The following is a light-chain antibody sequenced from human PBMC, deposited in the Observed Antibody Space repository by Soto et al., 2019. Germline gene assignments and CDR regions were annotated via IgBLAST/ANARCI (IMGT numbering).Light chain of an antibody. Sequence: DIQMTQSPSTLSASVGDRVPITCLASQTISSWLAWYQQKPGKAPNLLIYAASSLQSGFPSRFSGSGSGTDFTLTISSLQRDDFAIYYCQQYNPYSRTFGQGTKVDIK. CDR3: QQYNPYSRT. CDR1: QTISSW. V-gene: IGKV1-5*01. CDR2: AAS. J-gene: IGKJ1*01.